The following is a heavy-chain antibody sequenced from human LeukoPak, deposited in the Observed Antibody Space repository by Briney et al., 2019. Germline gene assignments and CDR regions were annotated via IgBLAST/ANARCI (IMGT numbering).Heavy chain of an antibody. CDR2: IRSKAYSYAT. D-gene: IGHD3-22*01. CDR3: AILTYYYDSSGYLHDAFDI. J-gene: IGHJ3*02. CDR1: GFTFSGSA. Sequence: GGSLRLSCAASGFTFSGSAMHWVRQASGKGLDWVGRIRSKAYSYATAYAASVKGRFTISRDDSKNSLYLQMNSLKTEDTAVYYCAILTYYYDSSGYLHDAFDIWGQGTMVTVSS. V-gene: IGHV3-73*01.